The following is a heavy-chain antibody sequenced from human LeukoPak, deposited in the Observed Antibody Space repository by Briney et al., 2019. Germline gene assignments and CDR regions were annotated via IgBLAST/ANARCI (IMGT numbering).Heavy chain of an antibody. CDR3: ARCSGNYYYYYMDV. D-gene: IGHD1-26*01. CDR1: GGSISSHY. Sequence: SETLSLTCTVSGGSISSHYWSWIRQPPGKGLEWIGYIYYSGSTNYNPSLKSRVTISVDTSKNQFSLKLSSVTAADTAVYYCARCSGNYYYYYMDVWGKGTTVTVS. J-gene: IGHJ6*03. CDR2: IYYSGST. V-gene: IGHV4-59*11.